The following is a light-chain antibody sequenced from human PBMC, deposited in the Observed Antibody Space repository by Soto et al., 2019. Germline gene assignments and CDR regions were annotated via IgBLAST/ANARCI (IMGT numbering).Light chain of an antibody. CDR1: TRHLVVWKL. CDR3: CSYGRTSTYV. CDR2: QDN. Sequence: PGHPICILCTASTRHLVVWKLMSGYAQPPHTATKHLLYQDNKRPSGVSNRFSVSKSGYTASLTISGLRGEDEADYYCCSYGRTSTYVFGSGTKVTVL. J-gene: IGLJ1*01. V-gene: IGLV2-23*01.